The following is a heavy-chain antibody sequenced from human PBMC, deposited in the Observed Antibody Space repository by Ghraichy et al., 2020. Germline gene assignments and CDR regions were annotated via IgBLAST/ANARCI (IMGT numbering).Heavy chain of an antibody. J-gene: IGHJ4*02. Sequence: SQTLSLTCAISGDSVSSNSVAWNWIRQSPSRGLEWLGRTYCRSNCYNDYAVSVKSRITINPDTSKNQFSLQLNSVTPEDTAVYYCARGYCSSTSCYIFDYWGQGTLVTVSS. CDR1: GDSVSSNSVA. CDR3: ARGYCSSTSCYIFDY. V-gene: IGHV6-1*01. CDR2: TYCRSNCYN. D-gene: IGHD2-2*02.